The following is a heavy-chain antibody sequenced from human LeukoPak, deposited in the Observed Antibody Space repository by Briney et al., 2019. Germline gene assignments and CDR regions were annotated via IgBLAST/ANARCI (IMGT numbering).Heavy chain of an antibody. CDR1: GFTFSTYW. Sequence: RGSMRLSCAASGFTFSTYWMHWVRQAPGKGPVWVSRINPDGSTTSYADSVKGRFTISRDNAKNTLYLQMTSLRAEDTAAYYCASLTVSGVGGGKGTTVTVSS. CDR3: ASLTVSGVG. D-gene: IGHD3-3*01. V-gene: IGHV3-74*01. CDR2: INPDGSTT. J-gene: IGHJ6*04.